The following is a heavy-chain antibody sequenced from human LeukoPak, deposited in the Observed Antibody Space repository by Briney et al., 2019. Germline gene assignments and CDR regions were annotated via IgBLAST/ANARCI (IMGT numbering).Heavy chain of an antibody. CDR2: IRSKAYGGTT. J-gene: IGHJ3*02. Sequence: GGSLRLSCTASGFTFGDYAMSWFRQAPGKGLEWVGFIRSKAYGGTTEYAASVKGRVTSPRDDSQSIAYLQMNSLKTEDTAVYYCTRDQIVVSADAFDIWGQGTMVTVSS. CDR3: TRDQIVVSADAFDI. CDR1: GFTFGDYA. D-gene: IGHD3-22*01. V-gene: IGHV3-49*03.